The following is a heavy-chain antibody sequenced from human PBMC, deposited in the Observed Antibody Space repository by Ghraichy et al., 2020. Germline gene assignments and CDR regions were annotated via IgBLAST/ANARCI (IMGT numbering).Heavy chain of an antibody. D-gene: IGHD1-1*01. CDR3: ARDMNWSSDH. CDR2: INHDTSAI. Sequence: GGSLRLSCVASGFTFSSHAMNWVRQAPGKGLEWVSHINHDTSAIYYADSVKGRFTISRDNARNLLYLHMNNLRDEDTALYFCARDMNWSSDHWGQGTLVTVSS. CDR1: GFTFSSHA. J-gene: IGHJ4*02. V-gene: IGHV3-48*02.